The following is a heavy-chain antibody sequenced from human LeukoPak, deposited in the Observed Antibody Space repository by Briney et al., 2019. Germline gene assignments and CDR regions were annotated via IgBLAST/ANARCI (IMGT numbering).Heavy chain of an antibody. CDR3: ALYYYDSSGYYYPDY. V-gene: IGHV1-3*03. Sequence: ASVKVSCKASGYTFTSYTIHWVRQAPGQRLEWMGWINAGNGNTKYSQEFQDRVTITRDTSASTAYMELSSLRSEDTAVYYCALYYYDSSGYYYPDYWGQGTLVTVSS. CDR1: GYTFTSYT. D-gene: IGHD3-22*01. J-gene: IGHJ4*02. CDR2: INAGNGNT.